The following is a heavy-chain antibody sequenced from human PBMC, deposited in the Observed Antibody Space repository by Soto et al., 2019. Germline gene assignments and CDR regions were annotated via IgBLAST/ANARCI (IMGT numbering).Heavy chain of an antibody. Sequence: QVQLVQSGAEVRKSGSSVKVSCKAAGGTFSDYALSWVRQAPGQGLEWMGGIIPMFATTNYAQKFQGRVTITADDSAITAHMELSSLKSEDTAVYYCARGRGIGVSSTWNIYWYYNMDVWGQGTTVTVSS. D-gene: IGHD6-13*01. CDR2: IIPMFATT. CDR3: ARGRGIGVSSTWNIYWYYNMDV. J-gene: IGHJ6*02. V-gene: IGHV1-69*01. CDR1: GGTFSDYA.